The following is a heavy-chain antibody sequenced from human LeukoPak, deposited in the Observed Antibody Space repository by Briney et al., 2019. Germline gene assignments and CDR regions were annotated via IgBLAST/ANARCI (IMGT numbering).Heavy chain of an antibody. V-gene: IGHV1-69*04. CDR1: GGTFSSYA. D-gene: IGHD6-19*01. CDR2: IIPILGIA. Sequence: SVKVSCKASGGTFSSYAISWVRQAPGQGLEWMGRIIPILGIANYAQKLQGRVTMTTDTSTSTAYMELRSLRSDDTAVYYCARDSRGGAAVAGRVDYWGQGTLVTVS. CDR3: ARDSRGGAAVAGRVDY. J-gene: IGHJ4*02.